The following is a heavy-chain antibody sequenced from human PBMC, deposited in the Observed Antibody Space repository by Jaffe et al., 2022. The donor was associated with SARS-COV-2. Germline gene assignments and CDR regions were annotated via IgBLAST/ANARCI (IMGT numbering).Heavy chain of an antibody. CDR1: GGSISSYY. CDR3: AREFDPGIAYY. CDR2: IYYSGST. D-gene: IGHD6-13*01. Sequence: QVQLQESGPGLVKPSETLSLTCTVSGGSISSYYWSWIRQPPGKGLERIGYIYYSGSTNYNPSLKSRVTISVDTSKNQFSLRLTSVTAADTAVYYCAREFDPGIAYYWGQGTLVTVSS. J-gene: IGHJ4*02. V-gene: IGHV4-59*01.